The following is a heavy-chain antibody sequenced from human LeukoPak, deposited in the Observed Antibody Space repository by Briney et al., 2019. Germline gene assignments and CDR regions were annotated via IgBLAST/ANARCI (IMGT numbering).Heavy chain of an antibody. Sequence: GGSLRLSCAASGFTVSSNYMSWVRQAPGKGLEWVSVIHSGGSTYYADSVKGRFTISRDNSKNTLYLQMNSLRAEDTAVYYCARGSIAAAGTDFDYWGQGTLVTVSS. V-gene: IGHV3-53*01. CDR1: GFTVSSNY. CDR3: ARGSIAAAGTDFDY. D-gene: IGHD6-13*01. CDR2: IHSGGST. J-gene: IGHJ4*02.